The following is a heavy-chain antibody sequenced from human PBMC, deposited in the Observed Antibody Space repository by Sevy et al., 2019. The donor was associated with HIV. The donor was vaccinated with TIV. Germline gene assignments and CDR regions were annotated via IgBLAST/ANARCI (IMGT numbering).Heavy chain of an antibody. Sequence: GGSLRLSCVGSGFTFSSYSMNWVRQAPGKGLEWLSYMNSITSTIYYADSVKGRFTICRDNAKNSVSLQMHSLRAEDTAVYYCARNGGYADYGMDVWGQGTTVTVSS. CDR3: ARNGGYADYGMDV. CDR2: MNSITSTI. D-gene: IGHD2-2*01. CDR1: GFTFSSYS. V-gene: IGHV3-48*01. J-gene: IGHJ6*02.